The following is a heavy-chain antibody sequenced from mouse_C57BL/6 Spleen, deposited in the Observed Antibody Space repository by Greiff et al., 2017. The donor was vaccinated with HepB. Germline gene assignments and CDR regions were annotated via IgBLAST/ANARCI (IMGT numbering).Heavy chain of an antibody. D-gene: IGHD1-1*01. CDR1: GYTFTDYY. CDR2: IYPGSGNT. Sequence: QVHVKQSGAELVRPGASVKLSCKASGYTFTDYYINWVKQRPGQGLEWIARIYPGSGNTYYNEKFKGKATLTAEKSSSTAYMQLSSLTSEDSAVYFCARSDGSSFDYWGQGTTLTVSS. V-gene: IGHV1-76*01. J-gene: IGHJ2*01. CDR3: ARSDGSSFDY.